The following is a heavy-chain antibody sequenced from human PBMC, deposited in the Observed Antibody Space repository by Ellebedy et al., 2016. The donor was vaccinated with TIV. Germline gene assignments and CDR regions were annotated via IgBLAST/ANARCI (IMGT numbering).Heavy chain of an antibody. D-gene: IGHD3-10*01. V-gene: IGHV3-7*05. Sequence: GGSLRLXCAASGFTFSSYWMSWVRQAPGKGLEWVANIKQDGSEKYYVDSVKGRFTISRDNAKNSLYLQMNSLRAEDTAVYYCARDRLLLWFGEHDYWGQGTLVTVSS. CDR3: ARDRLLLWFGEHDY. CDR2: IKQDGSEK. J-gene: IGHJ4*02. CDR1: GFTFSSYW.